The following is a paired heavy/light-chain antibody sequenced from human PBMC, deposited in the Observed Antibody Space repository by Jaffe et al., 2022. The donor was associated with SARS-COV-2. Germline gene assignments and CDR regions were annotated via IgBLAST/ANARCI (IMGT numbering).Heavy chain of an antibody. J-gene: IGHJ6*03. CDR3: ARDWPPAIDNYYYYMDV. CDR1: GFTFSDYY. Sequence: QVQLVESGGGLVKPGGSLRLSCAASGFTFSDYYMSWIRQAPGKGLEWVSYISSSGSTIYYADSVKGRFTISRDNAKNSLYLQMNSLRAEDTAVYYCARDWPPAIDNYYYYMDVWGKGTTVTVSS. CDR2: ISSSGSTI. V-gene: IGHV3-11*01.
Light chain of an antibody. Sequence: EIVLTQSPATLSLSPGERATLSCRASQSVSSYLAWYHQKPGQAPRLLIYDASNRATGIPARFSGSGSGTDFTLTISSLEPEDFAVYYCQQRSNWPPAFGQGTRLDIK. J-gene: IGKJ5*01. CDR3: QQRSNWPPA. V-gene: IGKV3-11*01. CDR1: QSVSSY. CDR2: DAS.